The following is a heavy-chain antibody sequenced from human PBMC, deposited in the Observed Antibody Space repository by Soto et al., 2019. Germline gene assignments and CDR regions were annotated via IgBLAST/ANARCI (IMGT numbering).Heavy chain of an antibody. Sequence: GVLRLSCVASGFTFTTYWMSWVRQAPGKGLEWVANIRQDGGAQYYVDSVKGRFTISRGNAKNSVYLQMDSLRAEDTAVYYCVKGGHGSGSYLGSSWGQGILVTVSS. J-gene: IGHJ5*02. D-gene: IGHD3-10*01. CDR2: IRQDGGAQ. CDR3: VKGGHGSGSYLGSS. CDR1: GFTFTTYW. V-gene: IGHV3-7*03.